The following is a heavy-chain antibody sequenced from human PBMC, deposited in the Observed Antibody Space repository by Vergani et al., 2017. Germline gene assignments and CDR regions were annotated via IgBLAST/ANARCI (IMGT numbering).Heavy chain of an antibody. Sequence: QVHLVESGGGVVQPGRSLRLYCVVSGFTSSYYGMHWVRQAPGKGLECVAVISYDGTQKYYADSVKGRFTISRDNSKSTLYLQMNSLRTEDTAVYYCATKSCGTAGCQIGYFREWGQGTLVTVSS. J-gene: IGHJ1*01. CDR3: ATKSCGTAGCQIGYFRE. CDR2: ISYDGTQK. CDR1: GFTSSYYG. D-gene: IGHD1-1*01. V-gene: IGHV3-30*03.